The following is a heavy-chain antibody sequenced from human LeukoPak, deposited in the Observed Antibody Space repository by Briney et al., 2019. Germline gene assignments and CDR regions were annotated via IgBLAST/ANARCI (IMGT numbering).Heavy chain of an antibody. CDR3: AKDARGYSGYGDY. J-gene: IGHJ4*02. Sequence: GGSLRLSCAASGFSFGSYAMSWVRQTPGKSLEWVSAISGGGGSTYYADSVKGRFTISRDNSKNTLYLQMNSLRAEDTAVYYCAKDARGYSGYGDYWGQGTLVTVSS. D-gene: IGHD5-12*01. CDR2: ISGGGGST. CDR1: GFSFGSYA. V-gene: IGHV3-23*01.